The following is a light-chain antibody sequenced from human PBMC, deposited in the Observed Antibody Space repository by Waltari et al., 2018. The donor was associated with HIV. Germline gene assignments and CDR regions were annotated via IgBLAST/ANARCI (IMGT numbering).Light chain of an antibody. CDR2: AAS. J-gene: IGKJ2*01. Sequence: DIQMTQSPSSLSASVGDRVTITCRASQSISTYLNWYQQKPGKAPKLLIFAASSLQSGVPPRFSGSGSGTDFTLTISSLQPEDFAIYYCQQSYSTPVYTFGQGTKLEIK. V-gene: IGKV1-39*01. CDR3: QQSYSTPVYT. CDR1: QSISTY.